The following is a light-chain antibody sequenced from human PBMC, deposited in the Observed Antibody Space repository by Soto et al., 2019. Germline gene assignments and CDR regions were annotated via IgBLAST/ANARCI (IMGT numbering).Light chain of an antibody. V-gene: IGLV1-40*01. CDR2: SNN. CDR1: SSNIGAGYD. Sequence: QSVLTQPPSVSGAPGQRVTISCTGSSSNIGAGYDVHWYQQLPGTAPRLLIYSNNNRPSGVPDRFSGSKSGPSASLAITGLQAGDEADYYCQSYDSSLIGYVFGTETKVTVL. CDR3: QSYDSSLIGYV. J-gene: IGLJ1*01.